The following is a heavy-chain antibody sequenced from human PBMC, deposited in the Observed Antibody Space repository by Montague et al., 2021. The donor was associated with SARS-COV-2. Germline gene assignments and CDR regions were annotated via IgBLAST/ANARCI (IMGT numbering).Heavy chain of an antibody. Sequence: SLRLSCAASGFTLSSYDMHWVRQATGKGLEWVSAIGTAGDTYYPGSVKGRFTISRENAKNSLYLQMNSLRAGDTAVYYCARSRQIYSGYDSLASQYYYYYGMDVWGQGTTVTVSS. CDR1: GFTLSSYD. D-gene: IGHD5-12*01. CDR3: ARSRQIYSGYDSLASQYYYYYGMDV. J-gene: IGHJ6*02. V-gene: IGHV3-13*01. CDR2: IGTAGDT.